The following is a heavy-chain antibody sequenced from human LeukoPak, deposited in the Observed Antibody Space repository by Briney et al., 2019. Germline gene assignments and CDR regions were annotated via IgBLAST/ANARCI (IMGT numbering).Heavy chain of an antibody. CDR1: GFTFSDYY. D-gene: IGHD3-16*01. J-gene: IGHJ4*02. CDR2: ISSSSSYT. CDR3: ARDLGDDIRFDY. V-gene: IGHV3-11*05. Sequence: PGASLRLSCAASGFTFSDYYMSWIRQAPGKGLEWVSYISSSSSYTNYADSVKGRFTISRDNAKTSLYLQMNSLRAEDTAVYYCARDLGDDIRFDYWGQGTLVTASA.